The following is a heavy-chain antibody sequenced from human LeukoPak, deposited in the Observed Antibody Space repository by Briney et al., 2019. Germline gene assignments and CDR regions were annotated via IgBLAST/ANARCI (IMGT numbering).Heavy chain of an antibody. CDR3: ARDGLSIFGVVQPFDY. D-gene: IGHD3-3*01. V-gene: IGHV1-46*01. CDR1: GYTFTSYY. J-gene: IGHJ4*02. Sequence: ASVKVSCKASGYTFTSYYMHWVRQAPGQGLEWMGIINPSGGSTSYAQKFQGRVTMTRDTSTSTVYMELSSLRSEDTAVYYCARDGLSIFGVVQPFDYWGQGTLVTVSS. CDR2: INPSGGST.